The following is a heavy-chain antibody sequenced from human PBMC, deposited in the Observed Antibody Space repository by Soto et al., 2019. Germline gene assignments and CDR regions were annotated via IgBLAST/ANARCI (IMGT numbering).Heavy chain of an antibody. J-gene: IGHJ3*02. CDR1: GGTFSSYT. CDR3: ARADHDYNDAFDI. D-gene: IGHD4-4*01. CDR2: IIPILGIA. V-gene: IGHV1-69*02. Sequence: GASVKVSCKASGGTFSSYTISWVRQAPGQGLEWMGRIIPILGIANYAQKFQGRVTITADKSTSTAYMELSSLRSEDTAVYYCARADHDYNDAFDIWGQGTMVTVSS.